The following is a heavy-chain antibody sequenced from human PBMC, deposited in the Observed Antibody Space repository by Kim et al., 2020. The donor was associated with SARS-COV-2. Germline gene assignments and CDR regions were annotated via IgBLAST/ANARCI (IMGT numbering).Heavy chain of an antibody. CDR1: GFTFSSYG. CDR2: IWYDGSNK. J-gene: IGHJ6*02. V-gene: IGHV3-33*01. D-gene: IGHD2-15*01. Sequence: GGSLRLSCAASGFTFSSYGMHWVRQAPGKGLEWVAVIWYDGSNKYYADSVKGRFTISRDNSKNTLYLQMNSLRAEDTAVYYCARDRLSHCSGGSCYSGFSGYYYGIDVSGQGATVTVSS. CDR3: ARDRLSHCSGGSCYSGFSGYYYGIDV.